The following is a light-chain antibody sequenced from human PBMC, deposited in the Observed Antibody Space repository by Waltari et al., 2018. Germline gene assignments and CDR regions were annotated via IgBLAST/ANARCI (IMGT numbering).Light chain of an antibody. CDR1: SSNIGSYT. CDR2: SDN. V-gene: IGLV1-44*01. Sequence: QSMLPQPPSASGTPGQTVTISCSGSSSNIGSYTVNWYQQLPGTAPKLLFYSDNQRPSGVSGRFSGSKSGTSASLAISGLQSDDEAVYYCAAWDDSLKIWVFGGGTKLTVL. J-gene: IGLJ3*02. CDR3: AAWDDSLKIWV.